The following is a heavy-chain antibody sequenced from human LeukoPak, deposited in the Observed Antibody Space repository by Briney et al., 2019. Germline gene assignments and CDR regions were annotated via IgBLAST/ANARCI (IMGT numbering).Heavy chain of an antibody. CDR3: ASLDYYDSSGSRFFDY. CDR2: IIPILGIA. J-gene: IGHJ4*02. Sequence: SVKVSGKASGGTVTSYTISWVRRSPGQGLGWMGGIIPILGIANYAQKFQGRVTITADKSTSTAYMELSSMRSEDTAVYYCASLDYYDSSGSRFFDYWGQGTLVTVSS. D-gene: IGHD3-22*01. CDR1: GGTVTSYT. V-gene: IGHV1-69*10.